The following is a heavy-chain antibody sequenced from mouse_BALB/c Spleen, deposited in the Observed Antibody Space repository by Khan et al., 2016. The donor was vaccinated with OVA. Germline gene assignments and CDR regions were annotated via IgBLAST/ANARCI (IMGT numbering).Heavy chain of an antibody. J-gene: IGHJ2*01. V-gene: IGHV3-6*02. Sequence: EVQLQESGPGLVKPSQSLSLTCSVTGYSITSGYNWNWIRQFPGNKLEWMGYISYDGSNNYNPSLKNRISINRETSKNQFFLKLNSVTTEDTATYYCARDYFGNGYLDYWGQGTTLTVSS. CDR2: ISYDGSN. CDR1: GYSITSGYN. CDR3: ARDYFGNGYLDY. D-gene: IGHD1-1*01.